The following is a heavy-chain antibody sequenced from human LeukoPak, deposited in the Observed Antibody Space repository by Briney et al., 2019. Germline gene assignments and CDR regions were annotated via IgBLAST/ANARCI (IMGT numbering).Heavy chain of an antibody. J-gene: IGHJ4*02. V-gene: IGHV4-59*01. D-gene: IGHD3-10*01. CDR2: IYYSGST. CDR3: ARDLGFGDYVHY. CDR1: GGSISSYY. Sequence: SETLSLTCTVSGGSISSYYWSWIRQPPGKGLEWTGYIYYSGSTNYNPSLKSRVTISVDTSKNQFSLKLSSVTAADTAVYYCARDLGFGDYVHYWGQGTLVTVSS.